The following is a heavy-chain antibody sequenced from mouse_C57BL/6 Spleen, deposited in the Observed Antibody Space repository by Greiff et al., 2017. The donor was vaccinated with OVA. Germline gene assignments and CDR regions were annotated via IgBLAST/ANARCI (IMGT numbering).Heavy chain of an antibody. V-gene: IGHV1-69*01. CDR2: IDPSDSYT. CDR3: ARKLTLYGYAMDY. CDR1: GYTFTSYW. Sequence: VQLQQPGAELVMPGASVKLSCKASGYTFTSYWMHWVKQRPGQGLEWIGEIDPSDSYTNYNQKFKGKSTLTVDKSSSTAYMQLSSLTSEDSAVYYCARKLTLYGYAMDYWGQGTSVTVSS. D-gene: IGHD1-1*02. J-gene: IGHJ4*01.